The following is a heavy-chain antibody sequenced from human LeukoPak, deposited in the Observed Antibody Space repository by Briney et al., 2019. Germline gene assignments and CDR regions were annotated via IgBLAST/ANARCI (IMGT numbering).Heavy chain of an antibody. CDR3: AKDPVIAVAGTLDY. CDR2: ISSSSSTI. J-gene: IGHJ4*02. Sequence: GGSLRLSCAASGFTFSSYSMNWVRQAPGKGLEWVSYISSSSSTIYYADSVKGRFTISRDNSKNTLYLQMNSLRAEDTAVYYCAKDPVIAVAGTLDYWGQGTLVTVSS. V-gene: IGHV3-48*01. CDR1: GFTFSSYS. D-gene: IGHD6-19*01.